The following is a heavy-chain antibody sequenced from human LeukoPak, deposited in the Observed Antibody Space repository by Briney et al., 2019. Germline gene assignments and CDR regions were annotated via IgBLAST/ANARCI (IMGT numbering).Heavy chain of an antibody. CDR2: INPSGGST. D-gene: IGHD4-17*01. CDR1: GYTFTSYY. CDR3: ARDPARGDYDPTFDY. V-gene: IGHV1-46*01. J-gene: IGHJ4*02. Sequence: GASVKVSCKASGYTFTSYYMHWVRQAPGQGLEWMGIINPSGGSTSYAQKFQGRVTMTRDTSTSTVYMELSSLRSEDTAVYYCARDPARGDYDPTFDYWGQGTLVTVSS.